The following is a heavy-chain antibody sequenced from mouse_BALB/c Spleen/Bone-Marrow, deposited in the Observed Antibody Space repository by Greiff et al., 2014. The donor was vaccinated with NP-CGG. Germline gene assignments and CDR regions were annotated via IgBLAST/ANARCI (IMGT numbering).Heavy chain of an antibody. CDR3: ARPRMITTSFDV. CDR1: GFTFSTYA. J-gene: IGHJ1*01. D-gene: IGHD2-4*01. V-gene: IGHV5-9-3*01. CDR2: INSGGTYI. Sequence: EVKLVESGGGLVKPGGSLKLSCAASGFTFSTYAVSWVRQTPEKRLEWVATINSGGTYIYYADSVKGRFTISRDNAKNTLYLQMSSLRSEDTAMFYCARPRMITTSFDVWGAGTTVTVSS.